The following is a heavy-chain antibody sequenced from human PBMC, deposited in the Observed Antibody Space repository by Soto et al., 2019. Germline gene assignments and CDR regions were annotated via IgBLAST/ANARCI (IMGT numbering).Heavy chain of an antibody. D-gene: IGHD2-2*01. CDR3: RYCSSTSCYDLGGFDY. V-gene: IGHV1-69*13. Sequence: SVTGSCKASGGTFSSYAISWVRQAPGQGLEWMGGIIPIFGTANHAQKFQGRVTITAGGSTSTACMGLSSLRSEDTAVYYCRYCSSTSCYDLGGFDYWGQGTLVTVS. CDR2: IIPIFGTA. J-gene: IGHJ4*02. CDR1: GGTFSSYA.